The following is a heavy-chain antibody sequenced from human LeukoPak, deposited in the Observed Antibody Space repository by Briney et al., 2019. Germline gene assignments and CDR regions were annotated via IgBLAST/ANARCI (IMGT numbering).Heavy chain of an antibody. D-gene: IGHD4-17*01. V-gene: IGHV1-18*01. CDR2: ISAYNGNT. CDR1: GYTFTSYG. J-gene: IGHJ4*02. CDR3: ARDSLDYGDYVGLDY. Sequence: GASVKVSCKASGYTFTSYGISWVRQAPGQGLEWMGWISAYNGNTNYAQKLQGRVTMTTDTSTSTAYMELSRLRSDDTAVYYCARDSLDYGDYVGLDYWGQGTLVTVSS.